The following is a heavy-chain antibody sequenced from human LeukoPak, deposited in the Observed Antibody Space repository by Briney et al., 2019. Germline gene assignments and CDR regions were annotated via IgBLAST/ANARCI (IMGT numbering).Heavy chain of an antibody. Sequence: ETLSLTCTVSGGSISSYYWSWIRQPAGRGLEWIGRIYTSGSTNYNPSLKSRVTMSVDTSKNQFSLKLSSVTAADTAVYYCARVLRFLEWSGRMDVWGKGTTVTVSS. CDR2: IYTSGST. CDR3: ARVLRFLEWSGRMDV. CDR1: GGSISSYY. D-gene: IGHD3-3*01. J-gene: IGHJ6*04. V-gene: IGHV4-4*07.